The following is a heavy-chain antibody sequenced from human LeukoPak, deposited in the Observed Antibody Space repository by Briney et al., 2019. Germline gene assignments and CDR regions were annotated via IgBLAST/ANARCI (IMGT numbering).Heavy chain of an antibody. CDR2: IYSGSIT. CDR3: ARDQRSGWLDA. CDR1: GFTVSDIY. D-gene: IGHD1-26*01. V-gene: IGHV3-53*04. J-gene: IGHJ5*02. Sequence: GESLKISCAVSGFTVSDIYMSWVRQAPGKGLEWVSLIYSGSITYYADSVKGRFTISRHNSRNTFYLQMNSLRPEDTAVYYCARDQRSGWLDAWGQGTLVTVSS.